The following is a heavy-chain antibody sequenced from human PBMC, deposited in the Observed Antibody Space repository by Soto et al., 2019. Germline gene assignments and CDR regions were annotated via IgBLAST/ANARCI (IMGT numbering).Heavy chain of an antibody. CDR1: GFTLSNYT. D-gene: IGHD6-19*01. Sequence: EQLLESGGGLVQPGGSLRLSCVASGFTLSNYTMGWARQAPGKGLEWVSDISESGDGTYYADSVKGRFTISRDNSKNMLYLQMNSLRAEDTAVYYCARDRAKWLGTFDCWGQGTLVTVSS. CDR3: ARDRAKWLGTFDC. CDR2: ISESGDGT. J-gene: IGHJ4*02. V-gene: IGHV3-23*01.